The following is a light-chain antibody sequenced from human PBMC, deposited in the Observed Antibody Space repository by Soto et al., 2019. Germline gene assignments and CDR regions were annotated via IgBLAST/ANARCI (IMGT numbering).Light chain of an antibody. V-gene: IGLV2-14*01. CDR2: EVS. Sequence: QSVLTQPASVSGSPGQSITISCTGTSSDVGAYNFVSWYQQFPGKAPKLMIYEVSNRPSGVSTRFSGSKSGNTASLTISGLQAEDEADYYCSSYISRGVFGGGTKVTVL. J-gene: IGLJ3*02. CDR3: SSYISRGV. CDR1: SSDVGAYNF.